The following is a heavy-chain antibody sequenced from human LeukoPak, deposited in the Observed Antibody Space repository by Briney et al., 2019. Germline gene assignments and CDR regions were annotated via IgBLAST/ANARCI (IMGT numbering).Heavy chain of an antibody. Sequence: GGSLSLSCAASGFTFSSYNMNWVRQAPGKGLEWVSSISSSSTYIYYADSMKGRFTISRDNAKNSLSLQMNSLRAEDTAVYYCARGAPGTGFDYWGRGALVTASP. CDR2: ISSSSTYI. D-gene: IGHD1-26*01. J-gene: IGHJ4*02. CDR3: ARGAPGTGFDY. CDR1: GFTFSSYN. V-gene: IGHV3-21*01.